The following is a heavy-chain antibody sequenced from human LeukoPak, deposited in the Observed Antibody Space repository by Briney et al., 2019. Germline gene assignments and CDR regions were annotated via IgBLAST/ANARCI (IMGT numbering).Heavy chain of an antibody. Sequence: GGSLGLSCAASGFTVSSNYMSWVRQAPGKGLGWVSVIYSGGSTYYADSVKGRFTISRDNSKNTLYLQMNSLRAEDTAVYYCARGPDYGDYYGMDVWGQGTTVTVSS. D-gene: IGHD4-17*01. CDR3: ARGPDYGDYYGMDV. J-gene: IGHJ6*02. CDR2: IYSGGST. CDR1: GFTVSSNY. V-gene: IGHV3-53*01.